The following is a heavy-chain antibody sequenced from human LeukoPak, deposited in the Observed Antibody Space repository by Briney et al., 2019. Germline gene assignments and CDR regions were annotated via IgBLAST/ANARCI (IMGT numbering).Heavy chain of an antibody. CDR3: ATLRVPHRMVRGTHRHYNWFDP. J-gene: IGHJ5*02. CDR1: GYTLTELS. Sequence: ASVKVSCKVSGYTLTELSMHWARQAPGKGLEWMGGFDPEDGETIYAQKFQGRVTMTEDTSTDTAYMELSSLRSEDTAVYYCATLRVPHRMVRGTHRHYNWFDPWGQGTLVTVSS. V-gene: IGHV1-24*01. CDR2: FDPEDGET. D-gene: IGHD3-10*01.